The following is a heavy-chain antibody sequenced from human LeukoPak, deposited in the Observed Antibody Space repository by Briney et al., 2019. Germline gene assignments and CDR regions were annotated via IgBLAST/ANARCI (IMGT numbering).Heavy chain of an antibody. Sequence: QSGGSLRLSCAASGFTFSSCAMSWVRQAPGKGLEWVSAISGSGDSTYYADSVKGRFTISRDNAKNSLYLEMNSLRAEDTAVYYCARVMLTQAAAGTGGADYWGQGTLVTVSS. CDR2: ISGSGDST. CDR1: GFTFSSCA. D-gene: IGHD6-13*01. CDR3: ARVMLTQAAAGTGGADY. V-gene: IGHV3-23*01. J-gene: IGHJ4*02.